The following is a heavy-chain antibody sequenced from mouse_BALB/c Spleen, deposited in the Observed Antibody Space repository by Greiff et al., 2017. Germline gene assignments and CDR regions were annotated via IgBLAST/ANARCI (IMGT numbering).Heavy chain of an antibody. CDR1: GYTFTDYN. CDR3: AISEYFDY. J-gene: IGHJ2*01. CDR2: IYPYNGGT. Sequence: EVQLQQSGPELVKPGASVKISCKASGYTFTDYNMHWVKQSHGKSLEWIGYIYPYNGGTGYNQKFKSKATLTVDNSSSTAYMELRSLTSEDSAVYYCAISEYFDYWGQGTTLTVSS. V-gene: IGHV1S29*02. D-gene: IGHD3-1*01.